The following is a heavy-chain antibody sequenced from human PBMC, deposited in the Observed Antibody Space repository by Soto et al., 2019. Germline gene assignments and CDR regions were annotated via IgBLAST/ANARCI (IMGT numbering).Heavy chain of an antibody. J-gene: IGHJ4*02. CDR2: VSNDGSNK. V-gene: IGHV3-30*18. CDR1: GFTFSSYV. D-gene: IGHD6-13*01. CDR3: EKVLLTYASRWYHPHLYY. Sequence: QVQLVESGGGVVQPGRSLRLSCAASGFTFSSYVMHWVRQAPGKGLEWVAVVSNDGSNKDYADSVKGRFTISRDNSQNSLYLQTNRLTAEDTPVHYCEKVLLTYASRWYHPHLYYWGQVTLVNVSS.